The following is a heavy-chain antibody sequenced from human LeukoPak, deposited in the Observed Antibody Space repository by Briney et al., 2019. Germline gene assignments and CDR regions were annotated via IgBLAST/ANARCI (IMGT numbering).Heavy chain of an antibody. V-gene: IGHV3-33*06. CDR3: AKGGDTYDFWSGYYTGRHYYYYMDV. CDR1: GFTFSSYG. D-gene: IGHD3-3*01. CDR2: IWYDGSNK. Sequence: PGRSLRLSCAASGFTFSSYGMHWVRQAPGKGLEWVAVIWYDGSNKYYADSVKGRFTISRDNSKNTLYLQMNCLRAEDTAVYYCAKGGDTYDFWSGYYTGRHYYYYMDVWGKGTTVTVSS. J-gene: IGHJ6*03.